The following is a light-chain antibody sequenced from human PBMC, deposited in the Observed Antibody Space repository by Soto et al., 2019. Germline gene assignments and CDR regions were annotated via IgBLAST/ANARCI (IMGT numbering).Light chain of an antibody. CDR2: EVT. CDR3: SSYTGSNTLYV. CDR1: SSDIGAYDY. V-gene: IGLV2-14*01. Sequence: QSVLTQPASVSGSPGQSITISCTGTSSDIGAYDYVSWYQQHPGKAPKLMIYEVTNRPSGVSSRFSASKSGDKASLTISGLQAEDEADYYCSSYTGSNTLYVFGTGTKLTVL. J-gene: IGLJ1*01.